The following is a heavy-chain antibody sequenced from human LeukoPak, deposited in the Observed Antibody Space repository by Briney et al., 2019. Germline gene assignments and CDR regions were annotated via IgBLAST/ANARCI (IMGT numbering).Heavy chain of an antibody. Sequence: GGSLRLTCAASASTFSNDAIHWVRQAPGKGLEWVAVVSYDETNKYYADSVKGRFTISRDNSKNTVYLQMSSLRAEDTAMYYCARAFGCSGTSCHARWGYYYYAMDVWGQGTTVTVSS. CDR3: ARAFGCSGTSCHARWGYYYYAMDV. CDR2: VSYDETNK. J-gene: IGHJ6*02. V-gene: IGHV3-30-3*01. D-gene: IGHD2-2*01. CDR1: ASTFSNDA.